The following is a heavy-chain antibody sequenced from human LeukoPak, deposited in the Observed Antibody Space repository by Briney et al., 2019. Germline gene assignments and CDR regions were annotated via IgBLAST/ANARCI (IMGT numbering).Heavy chain of an antibody. D-gene: IGHD1-26*01. J-gene: IGHJ3*02. CDR1: GGSISNYY. CDR2: IYYSGST. Sequence: SETLSLTCTVSGGSISNYYWSWIRQPPGKGLEWIGYIYYSGSTDYNTSLKSRVTISVDTSKNQFSLKLTSVTAADTAVYYCARGGRGGGSSRGDAFDIWGQGTMVTVSS. CDR3: ARGGRGGGSSRGDAFDI. V-gene: IGHV4-59*01.